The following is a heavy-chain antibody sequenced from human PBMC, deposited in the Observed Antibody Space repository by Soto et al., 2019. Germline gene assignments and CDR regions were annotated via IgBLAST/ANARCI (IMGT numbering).Heavy chain of an antibody. CDR1: GGSFSGYY. V-gene: IGHV4-34*01. Sequence: QVQLQQWGAGLLKPSETLSLTCAVYGGSFSGYYWSWIRQPPGKGLEWIGEINHSGSTNYNPSLKSRVTISVDTSKNQFSLKLSSVTAADTAVYYCARGRRLLWFGGRDGAFDIWGQGTMVTVSS. D-gene: IGHD3-10*01. J-gene: IGHJ3*02. CDR3: ARGRRLLWFGGRDGAFDI. CDR2: INHSGST.